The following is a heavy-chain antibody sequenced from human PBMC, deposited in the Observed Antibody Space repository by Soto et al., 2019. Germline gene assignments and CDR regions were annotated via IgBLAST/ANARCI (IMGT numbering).Heavy chain of an antibody. CDR3: VRLKWLVRALSFDY. CDR2: IYYSGST. J-gene: IGHJ4*02. V-gene: IGHV4-59*08. Sequence: SETLSLTCTVSGGSSSSYYWSWIRQPPGKGLEWIGYIYYSGSTNYNPSLKRRVTISVDTSKNQFSLKLSSVTAADTAVYYCVRLKWLVRALSFDYWGQGTLVTVSS. CDR1: GGSSSSYY. D-gene: IGHD6-19*01.